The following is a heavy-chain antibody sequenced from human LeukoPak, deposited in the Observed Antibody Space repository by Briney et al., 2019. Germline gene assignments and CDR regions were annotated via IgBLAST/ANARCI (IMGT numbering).Heavy chain of an antibody. CDR1: GYTFTSYG. V-gene: IGHV1-18*01. Sequence: ASVKVSCKASGYTFTSYGIAWVRQAPGQGLQWMGWISANNGDTSYSQKFQGRVTMTRDTSTSTVYMELSSLRSEDTAVYYCASHDGEDFDYWGQGTLVTVSS. CDR2: ISANNGDT. D-gene: IGHD3-3*01. CDR3: ASHDGEDFDY. J-gene: IGHJ4*02.